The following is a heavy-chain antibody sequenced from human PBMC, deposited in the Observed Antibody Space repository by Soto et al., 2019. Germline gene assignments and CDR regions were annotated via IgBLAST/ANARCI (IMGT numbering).Heavy chain of an antibody. CDR1: GGFVSSSSYS. J-gene: IGHJ6*02. D-gene: IGHD2-2*03. V-gene: IGHV4-39*01. CDR3: ARLNGYCISTNCHGYFGMDV. CDR2: MYSSENT. Sequence: QLQVQESGPGLVKPSETLTLTCSVSGGFVSSSSYSWGWIRQSAGKGLEWIGTMYSSENTYYNPSLLRRVTISVDTSKNEFSLRLSSVTAADTAVYYCARLNGYCISTNCHGYFGMDVWGQGTTVTVSS.